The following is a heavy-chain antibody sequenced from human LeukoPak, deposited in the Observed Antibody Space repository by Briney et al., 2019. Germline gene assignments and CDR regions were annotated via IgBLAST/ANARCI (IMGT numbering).Heavy chain of an antibody. J-gene: IGHJ3*02. V-gene: IGHV3-23*01. CDR2: VSASGGSA. Sequence: GGSLRLSCAASGFTFSTYAMSWVRRAPGKGLEWVSVVSASGGSAYYADSAKGRFTISRDNPKNTLYLQMNSLRAEDMAVYYCAKGRSIGPDAFDMWGQGTMVTVSS. D-gene: IGHD2-21*01. CDR1: GFTFSTYA. CDR3: AKGRSIGPDAFDM.